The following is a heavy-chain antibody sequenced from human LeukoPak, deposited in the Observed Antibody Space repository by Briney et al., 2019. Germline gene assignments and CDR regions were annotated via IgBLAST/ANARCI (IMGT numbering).Heavy chain of an antibody. V-gene: IGHV4-34*01. D-gene: IGHD5-12*01. CDR3: ARVPLWWLTPFDF. J-gene: IGHJ4*02. Sequence: SETLSLTCAVSGGSLSPHYWSWIRRPLGKGLEWIGEINRRGTTNYSPSLRGRATISVDTSKNQFSLRLTSVTAADTAMYYCARVPLWWLTPFDFWGQGTLATVSS. CDR1: GGSLSPHY. CDR2: INRRGTT.